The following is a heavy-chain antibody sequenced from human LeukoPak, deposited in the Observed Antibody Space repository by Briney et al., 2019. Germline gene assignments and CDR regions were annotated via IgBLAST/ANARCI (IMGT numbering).Heavy chain of an antibody. D-gene: IGHD3-10*01. J-gene: IGHJ6*02. CDR3: ATGYYGSGSYYNVDYYYGMDV. V-gene: IGHV1-24*01. CDR2: FDPEDGET. Sequence: ASVKVSCKVSGYTLTELSMHWVRQAPGKGLEWMGGFDPEDGETIYAQKFQGRVTMTEDTSTDTAYMELSSLRSEDTAVYYCATGYYGSGSYYNVDYYYGMDVWGQGTTVTVSS. CDR1: GYTLTELS.